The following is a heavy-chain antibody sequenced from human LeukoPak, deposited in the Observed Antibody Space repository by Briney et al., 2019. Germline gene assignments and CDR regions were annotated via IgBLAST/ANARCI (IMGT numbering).Heavy chain of an antibody. D-gene: IGHD3-9*01. CDR1: GGTFSSYD. Sequence: GASVKVSCKASGGTFSSYDINWVRQATGQGLEWMGWMNPNSGNTGYAQKFQGRVTMTRNTSISTAYMELSSLRSEDTAVYYCAIFLTGYYRGVDYWGQGTLVTVSS. CDR2: MNPNSGNT. CDR3: AIFLTGYYRGVDY. J-gene: IGHJ4*02. V-gene: IGHV1-8*02.